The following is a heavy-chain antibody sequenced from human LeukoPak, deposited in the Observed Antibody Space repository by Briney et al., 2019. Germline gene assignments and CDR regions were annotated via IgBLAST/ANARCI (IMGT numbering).Heavy chain of an antibody. CDR2: IYYTGGT. V-gene: IGHV4-59*01. J-gene: IGHJ4*02. D-gene: IGHD6-13*01. CDR3: LRHSSSWRFAFDS. Sequence: SETLTLTCTVSGGSITGYYWSWIRQPPGKGLEWIGQIYYTGGTSYNPSLKSRVTISVDTSKNQFSLKLSSVTAADTAMYYCLRHSSSWRFAFDSWGRGTLVTVSS. CDR1: GGSITGYY.